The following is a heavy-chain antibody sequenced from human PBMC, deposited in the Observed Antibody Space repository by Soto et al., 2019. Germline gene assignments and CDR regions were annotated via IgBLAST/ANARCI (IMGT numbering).Heavy chain of an antibody. CDR3: GTVLLGANGKTEPDX. CDR1: GGSIYTNDYY. D-gene: IGHD2-15*01. Sequence: PSETLSLTFTVSGGSIYTNDYYWGWIRQPPGRGLELIGNIDYNGVTYYDRSLKSRVSISRDTSKNQFSVRLTSVTAAETARYQCGTVLLGANGKTEPDXWGPVTLVTVSX. V-gene: IGHV4-39*01. J-gene: IGHJ4*02. CDR2: IDYNGVT.